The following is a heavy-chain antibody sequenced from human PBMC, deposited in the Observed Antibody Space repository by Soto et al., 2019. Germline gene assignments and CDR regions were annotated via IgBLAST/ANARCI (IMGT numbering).Heavy chain of an antibody. V-gene: IGHV4-31*03. D-gene: IGHD2-15*01. CDR3: AKLSCTSGTCYFPGWFDP. J-gene: IGHJ5*02. CDR1: GDSISGGASF. Sequence: PSETLSLTCTVSGDSISGGASFWSWIRQPPGKGLEWIANVYYSGSSYYNPSLKSRLTISVDTTKNQFSLQLKSMTAADTAVYYCAKLSCTSGTCYFPGWFDPWGQGTLVTVSS. CDR2: VYYSGSS.